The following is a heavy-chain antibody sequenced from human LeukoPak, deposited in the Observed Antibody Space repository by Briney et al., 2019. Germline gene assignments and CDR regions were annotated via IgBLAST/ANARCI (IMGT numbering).Heavy chain of an antibody. J-gene: IGHJ4*02. V-gene: IGHV3-7*01. D-gene: IGHD5-12*01. CDR1: GFTFSDYN. CDR3: ARDGYGGTFDY. CDR2: IKHDGSGK. Sequence: GGSLRLSCAASGFTFSDYNMHWVRQAPGQGLDWVAYIKHDGSGKYYVDSVKGRFTISRDNSKNSLYLQMNSLRAEDTAVYYCARDGYGGTFDYWGQGSLVTVSS.